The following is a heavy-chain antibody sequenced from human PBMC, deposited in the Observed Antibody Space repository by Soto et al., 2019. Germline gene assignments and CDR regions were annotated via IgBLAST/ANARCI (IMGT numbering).Heavy chain of an antibody. CDR2: IYYGGSA. V-gene: IGHV4-39*01. J-gene: IGHJ4*02. Sequence: SETLSLTCTVSGGSISSSTYYWGWIRQPPGKGLEWIVSIYYGGSAYYNPSLQSRVTMSVDTSKSQFSLKLNSVTAADTAVYYCARREYSSGWSDYLDYWGLGTLVTVSS. CDR3: ARREYSSGWSDYLDY. D-gene: IGHD6-19*01. CDR1: GGSISSSTYY.